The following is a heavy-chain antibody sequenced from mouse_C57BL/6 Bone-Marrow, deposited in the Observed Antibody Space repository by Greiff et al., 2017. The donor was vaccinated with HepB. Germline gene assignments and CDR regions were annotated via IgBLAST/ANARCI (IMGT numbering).Heavy chain of an antibody. CDR1: GFSLTSYG. D-gene: IGHD2-5*01. Sequence: VQRVESGPGLVQPSQSLSITCTVSGFSLTSYGVHWVRQSPGKGLEWLGVIWSGGSTDYNAAFISRLSISKDNSKSQVFFKMNSLQADDTAIYYCATAYYSNYVGYFDVWGTGTTVTVSS. J-gene: IGHJ1*03. CDR3: ATAYYSNYVGYFDV. CDR2: IWSGGST. V-gene: IGHV2-2*01.